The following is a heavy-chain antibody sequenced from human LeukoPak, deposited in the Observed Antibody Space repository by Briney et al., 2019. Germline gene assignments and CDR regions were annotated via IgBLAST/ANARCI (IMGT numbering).Heavy chain of an antibody. D-gene: IGHD2-21*02. CDR3: ARSPATAIYYYYYYYMDV. J-gene: IGHJ6*03. CDR2: ISAYNGNT. Sequence: GASVKVSCKASGYTFTSYGSSWVRQAPGQGLEWMGWISAYNGNTNYAQKLQGRVTMTTDTYTSTAYMELRSLRSDDTAVYYCARSPATAIYYYYYYYMDVWGKGTTVTVSS. V-gene: IGHV1-18*01. CDR1: GYTFTSYG.